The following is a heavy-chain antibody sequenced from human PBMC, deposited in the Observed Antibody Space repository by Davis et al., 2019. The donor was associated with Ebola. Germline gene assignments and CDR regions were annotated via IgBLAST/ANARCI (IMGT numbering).Heavy chain of an antibody. J-gene: IGHJ6*02. V-gene: IGHV3-21*01. D-gene: IGHD6-6*01. CDR2: ISSSSSYI. Sequence: GGSLRLSCAASGFTFSSYSMNWVRQAPGKGLEWVSSISSSSSYIYYADSVKGRFTISRDNAKNSLYLQMNSLRAEDTAVYYFAISSIAAREGCYYGMDVWGQGTTVTVSS. CDR3: AISSIAAREGCYYGMDV. CDR1: GFTFSSYS.